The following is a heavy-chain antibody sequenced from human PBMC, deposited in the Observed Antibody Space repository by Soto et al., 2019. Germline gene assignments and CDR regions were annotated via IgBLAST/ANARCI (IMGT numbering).Heavy chain of an antibody. D-gene: IGHD6-19*01. Sequence: SEGLPRTSAFSGVFVLGGGFYWIWIRQPPGKGLEWIGYIYYSGSTNYNPSLKSRVTISVDTSKNQFSLKLSSVTAADTAVYYCARGIEGWYQGRYYYGMDVWGQGTTVT. CDR2: IYYSGST. CDR1: GVFVLGGGFY. J-gene: IGHJ6*02. V-gene: IGHV4-61*08. CDR3: ARGIEGWYQGRYYYGMDV.